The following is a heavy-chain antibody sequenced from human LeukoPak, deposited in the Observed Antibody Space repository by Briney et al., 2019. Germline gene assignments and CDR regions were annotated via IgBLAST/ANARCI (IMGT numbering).Heavy chain of an antibody. CDR3: ARGYSSGFVLVDYAFDI. CDR1: GGSVSSGSYY. V-gene: IGHV4-61*01. J-gene: IGHJ3*02. D-gene: IGHD3-22*01. Sequence: SETLPLTCTVSGGSVSSGSYYWSWIRQPPGKGLEWFRYSYYSGSTNYITSLKSRVTISVDTSKSQFSLKLSCVTGADTAVYYCARGYSSGFVLVDYAFDIWGEGTMVTVSS. CDR2: SYYSGST.